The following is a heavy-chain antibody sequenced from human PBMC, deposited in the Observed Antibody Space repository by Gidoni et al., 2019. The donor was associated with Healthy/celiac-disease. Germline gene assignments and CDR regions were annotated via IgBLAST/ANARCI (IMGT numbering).Heavy chain of an antibody. CDR1: GYTFTSYY. J-gene: IGHJ5*02. V-gene: IGHV1-46*01. D-gene: IGHD2-2*01. CDR3: ARETPIVARYCSSTSCYNWFDP. CDR2: INPSGGST. Sequence: QVQLVQSGAEVKKPGASVKVSCQASGYTFTSYYMHWVRQAPGQGLEWMGIINPSGGSTSYAQKFQGRVTMTRDTSTSTVYMELSSLRSEDTAVYYCARETPIVARYCSSTSCYNWFDPWGQGTLVTVSS.